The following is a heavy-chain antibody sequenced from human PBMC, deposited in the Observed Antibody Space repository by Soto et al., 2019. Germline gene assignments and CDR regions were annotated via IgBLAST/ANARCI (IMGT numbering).Heavy chain of an antibody. Sequence: PGGSLRLSCAASGFTFDDYAMHWVRQAPGKGLEWVSGISWNSGSIGYADSVKGRFTISRDNAKNSLYLQMNSLRAEDTALYYCAKTGGWHYPFDYWGQGTLVTVSS. CDR3: AKTGGWHYPFDY. J-gene: IGHJ4*02. D-gene: IGHD6-19*01. CDR2: ISWNSGSI. V-gene: IGHV3-9*01. CDR1: GFTFDDYA.